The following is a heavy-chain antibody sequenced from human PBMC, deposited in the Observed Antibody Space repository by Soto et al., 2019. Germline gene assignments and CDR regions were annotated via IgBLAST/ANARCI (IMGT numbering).Heavy chain of an antibody. Sequence: PGGSLRLSCAASGFTFGSYGMHWVRQAPGKGLEWVAVISYDGGNKYYADSVKGRFTLSRDNPKNTVFLQMNSLRAEDTAVYYCAKTLGYCTSSSCSREFYYYYGMDVWGQGTTVTVSS. CDR2: ISYDGGNK. CDR3: AKTLGYCTSSSCSREFYYYYGMDV. CDR1: GFTFGSYG. V-gene: IGHV3-30*18. J-gene: IGHJ6*02. D-gene: IGHD2-2*01.